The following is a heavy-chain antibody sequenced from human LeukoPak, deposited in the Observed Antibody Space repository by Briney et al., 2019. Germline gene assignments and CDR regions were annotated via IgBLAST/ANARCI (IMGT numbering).Heavy chain of an antibody. CDR2: IYYSGST. CDR1: GGSISSGDYY. J-gene: IGHJ4*02. V-gene: IGHV4-30-4*08. Sequence: TLSLTCTVSGGSISSGDYYWSWIRQPPGKGLEWIGYIYYSGSTYYNPSLKSRVTISVDTSKTQFSLKLSSVTAADTAVYYCASCSGGSCYVMVYWGQGTLVTVSS. CDR3: ASCSGGSCYVMVY. D-gene: IGHD2-15*01.